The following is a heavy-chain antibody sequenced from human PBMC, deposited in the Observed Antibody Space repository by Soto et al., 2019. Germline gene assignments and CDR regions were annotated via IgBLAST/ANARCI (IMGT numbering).Heavy chain of an antibody. D-gene: IGHD1-26*01. CDR2: VIPIIDRA. J-gene: IGHJ4*02. CDR3: ARDAVGSTPSFDF. CDR1: GGGFTTYT. V-gene: IGHV1-69*08. Sequence: QVQLVQSGPEVKKPGSSVKVSCKASGGGFTTYTVSWVRQAPGQGLEWMGRVIPIIDRANYARKFQGRVTITADKSTSTACLKLSGLTSEDTAVYFCARDAVGSTPSFDFWGQGTLVTVSS.